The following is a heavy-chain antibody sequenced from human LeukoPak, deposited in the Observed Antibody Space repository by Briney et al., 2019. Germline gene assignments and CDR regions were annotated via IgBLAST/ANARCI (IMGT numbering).Heavy chain of an antibody. CDR1: GFTFSNYA. J-gene: IGHJ4*02. V-gene: IGHV3-23*01. CDR2: ISGSGGST. D-gene: IGHD6-19*01. Sequence: GGSLRLSCAASGFTFSNYALSWVRQAPGKGLEWVSAISGSGGSTYYADSVKGRFTISRDNSKDTLCLQVNSLRAEDTAVYYCAKAKGSGLKYYFDYWGQGTLVTVSS. CDR3: AKAKGSGLKYYFDY.